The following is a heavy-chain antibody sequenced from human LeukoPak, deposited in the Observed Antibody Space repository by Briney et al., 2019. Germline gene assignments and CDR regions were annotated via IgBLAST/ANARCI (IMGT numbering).Heavy chain of an antibody. CDR2: ISGSGGNT. CDR1: GFTFSSYA. J-gene: IGHJ4*02. D-gene: IGHD2-2*01. Sequence: GGSLRLSCAASGFTFSSYAMSWVRQTPGKGLEWVSSISGSGGNTYFADSVKGRFTIARDNSKDSLYLQMNSLRAEDTAVYFCAKGVLSTLTPFDYWGQGTLVTVSS. CDR3: AKGVLSTLTPFDY. V-gene: IGHV3-23*01.